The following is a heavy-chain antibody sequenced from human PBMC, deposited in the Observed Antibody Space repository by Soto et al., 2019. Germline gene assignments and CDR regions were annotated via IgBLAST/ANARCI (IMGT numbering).Heavy chain of an antibody. V-gene: IGHV1-69*06. D-gene: IGHD1-26*01. CDR3: ARDLQMWVSNYYYYGMDV. CDR1: GGTFSSYA. J-gene: IGHJ6*02. CDR2: IIPIFGTA. Sequence: GASVQVSCKASGGTFSSYAISWVRQAPGQGLEWMGGIIPIFGTANYAQKFQGRVTITADKSTSTAYMELSSLRSEDTAVYYCARDLQMWVSNYYYYGMDVWGQGTTVTVSS.